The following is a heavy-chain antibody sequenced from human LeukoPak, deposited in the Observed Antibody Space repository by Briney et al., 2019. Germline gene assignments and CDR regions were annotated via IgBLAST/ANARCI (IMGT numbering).Heavy chain of an antibody. Sequence: GGSLRLSCAASGFTFSSYAMSWVRQAPGKGLEWVSAISGSGGSTYYADSVKGRFTISRDNSKNTLYLQMNSLRAEDTAVYYCAKGGIVGATAWAEYFQHWGQGTLVTVSS. J-gene: IGHJ1*01. CDR2: ISGSGGST. D-gene: IGHD1-26*01. CDR3: AKGGIVGATAWAEYFQH. V-gene: IGHV3-23*01. CDR1: GFTFSSYA.